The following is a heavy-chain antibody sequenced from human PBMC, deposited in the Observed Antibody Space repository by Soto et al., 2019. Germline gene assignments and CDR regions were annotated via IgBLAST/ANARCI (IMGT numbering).Heavy chain of an antibody. CDR2: IYYSGST. D-gene: IGHD3-16*01. J-gene: IGHJ5*02. V-gene: IGHV4-59*01. Sequence: SETLSLTCTVSGGSISSFYWSWIRQPPGKGLEWIAYIYYSGSTNYNPSLESRATISLDLPKNQFSLRLTSVTAADTAVYYCARDRGGITVSSKPLGEWFDPWGQGTLVTVSS. CDR1: GGSISSFY. CDR3: ARDRGGITVSSKPLGEWFDP.